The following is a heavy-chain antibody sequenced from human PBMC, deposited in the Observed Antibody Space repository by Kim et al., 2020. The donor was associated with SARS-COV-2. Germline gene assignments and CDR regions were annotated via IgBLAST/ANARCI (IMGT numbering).Heavy chain of an antibody. D-gene: IGHD3-9*01. CDR1: GYSFTSYW. J-gene: IGHJ4*02. Sequence: GESLKISCKGSGYSFTSYWIGWVRKIPGKGLGWMGIINPGDSDTSNSPSSQGMVTISADKSITTANLQWSSLKASDTAIYYGATSFRYFDWSIFDYWGQGTLVTVSS. CDR3: ATSFRYFDWSIFDY. CDR2: INPGDSDT. V-gene: IGHV5-51*01.